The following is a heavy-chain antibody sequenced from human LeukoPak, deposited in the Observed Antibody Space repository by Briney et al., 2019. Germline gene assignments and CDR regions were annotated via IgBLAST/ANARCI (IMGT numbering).Heavy chain of an antibody. CDR3: ASSHPYCSGRSCYVDAFDI. D-gene: IGHD2-15*01. Sequence: PGGSLRLSCAASGFTFSSYWMSWVRQAPGKGLEWVANIKQDGSEKYYVDSVKGRFTISRDNAKNSLYLQMNSLRAEDTAVYYCASSHPYCSGRSCYVDAFDIWGQGTMVTVSS. J-gene: IGHJ3*02. CDR2: IKQDGSEK. CDR1: GFTFSSYW. V-gene: IGHV3-7*01.